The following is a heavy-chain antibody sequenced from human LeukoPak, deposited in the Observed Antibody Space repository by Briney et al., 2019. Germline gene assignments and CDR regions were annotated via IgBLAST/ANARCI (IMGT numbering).Heavy chain of an antibody. CDR1: GGSFSDFY. V-gene: IGHV4-34*01. CDR3: ARQNVEMATILPSDAFDI. CDR2: INHSGST. D-gene: IGHD5-24*01. Sequence: SETLSLTCAVYGGSFSDFYWSWIRQPPGKGLEWIGEINHSGSTTYTPALKSRVTISVDTSKNQFSLKLSSVTAADTAVYYCARQNVEMATILPSDAFDIWGQGTMVTVSS. J-gene: IGHJ3*02.